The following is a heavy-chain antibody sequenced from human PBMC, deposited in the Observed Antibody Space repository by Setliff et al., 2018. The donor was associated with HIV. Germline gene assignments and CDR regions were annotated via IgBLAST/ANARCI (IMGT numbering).Heavy chain of an antibody. CDR3: AGPRGDEAFDI. CDR1: GGTSNKYA. J-gene: IGHJ3*02. D-gene: IGHD3-10*01. Sequence: SVKVSCKASGGTSNKYAINWVRQAPGQGLEWMGQFIPVLDITNYAQKLQGRVTITADASSSTMYMELSSLRSGDTAVYYCAGPRGDEAFDIWGQGTMVTVSS. V-gene: IGHV1-69*10. CDR2: FIPVLDIT.